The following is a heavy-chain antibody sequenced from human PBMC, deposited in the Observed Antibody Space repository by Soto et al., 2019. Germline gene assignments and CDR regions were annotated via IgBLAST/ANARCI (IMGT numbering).Heavy chain of an antibody. CDR2: IYYSGST. Sequence: SETLSLTCTVSGGSISSGGYYWSWIRQHPGKGLEWIGYIYYSGSTYYNPSLKSRVTISVDTSKNQFSLKLSSVTAADTAVYYCARGSWDGVVPAANWFDPWGQGTLVTVSS. CDR1: GGSISSGGYY. D-gene: IGHD2-2*01. V-gene: IGHV4-31*03. CDR3: ARGSWDGVVPAANWFDP. J-gene: IGHJ5*02.